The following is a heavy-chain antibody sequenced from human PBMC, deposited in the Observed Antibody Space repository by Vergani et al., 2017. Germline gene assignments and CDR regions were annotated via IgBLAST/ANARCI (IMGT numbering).Heavy chain of an antibody. V-gene: IGHV3-9*02. CDR1: GFTSAGYA. D-gene: IGHD6-6*01. CDR2: ISWNSNSI. J-gene: IGHJ5*02. CDR3: AKDLGTSSGGGWFDP. Sequence: EVQLEESGGGLVLPGRSLRLSCVAPGFTSAGYAMHWVRQAPGKGLEWVSGISWNSNSIGYADSVKGRFTISRDNAKNSLYLQMNSLSAEDTALYYCAKDLGTSSGGGWFDPWGQGTLVTVSS.